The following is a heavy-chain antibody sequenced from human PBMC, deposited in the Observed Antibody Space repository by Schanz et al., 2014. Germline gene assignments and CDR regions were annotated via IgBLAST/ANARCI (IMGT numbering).Heavy chain of an antibody. Sequence: EVQLLESGGGLIQPGGSLRLSCAASGFIFGSSVMAWVRQAPGKGLEWVSGITGASDHIDYAESVKGRFTISRDNSRDTVYLQMNSLRADDTAMYYCARWFLIRGVILDSWGQGTLVTVSS. CDR2: ITGASDHI. D-gene: IGHD3-10*01. CDR1: GFIFGSSV. CDR3: ARWFLIRGVILDS. V-gene: IGHV3-23*01. J-gene: IGHJ4*02.